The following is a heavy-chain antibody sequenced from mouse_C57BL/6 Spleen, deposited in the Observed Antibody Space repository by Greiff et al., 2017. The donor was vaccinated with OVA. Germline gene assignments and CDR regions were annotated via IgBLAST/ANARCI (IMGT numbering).Heavy chain of an antibody. CDR2: IDPNSGGT. CDR1: GYTFTSYW. V-gene: IGHV1-72*01. J-gene: IGHJ1*03. Sequence: QVHVKQPGAELVKPGASVKLSCKASGYTFTSYWMHWVKQRPGRGLEWIGRIDPNSGGTKYNEKFKSKATLTVDKPSSTAYMQLSSLTSEDSAVYYCARERDSSYGYFDVWGTGTTVTVSS. CDR3: ARERDSSYGYFDV. D-gene: IGHD1-1*01.